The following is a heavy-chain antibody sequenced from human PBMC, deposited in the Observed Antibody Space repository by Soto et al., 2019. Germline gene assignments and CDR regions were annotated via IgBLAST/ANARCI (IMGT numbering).Heavy chain of an antibody. V-gene: IGHV1-8*01. CDR3: ARGGEYSSSSGYYYYGMDV. Sequence: ASVKVSCKASGYTFTSYDINWVRQATRQGLEWMGWMNPNSGNTGYAQKFQGRVTMTRNTSISTAYMELSSLRSEDTAVYYCARGGEYSSSSGYYYYGMDVWGQGTTVTVSS. J-gene: IGHJ6*02. D-gene: IGHD6-6*01. CDR2: MNPNSGNT. CDR1: GYTFTSYD.